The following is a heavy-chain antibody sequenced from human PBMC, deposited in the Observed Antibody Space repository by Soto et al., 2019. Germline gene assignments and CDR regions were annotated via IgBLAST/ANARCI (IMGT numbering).Heavy chain of an antibody. Sequence: GGSLRLSCAASGFTFSSYAMTWVRQAPGKGLEWVSTISSGGGGIYYADSVKGRFTISRDNSKNTLYLQMNTLRAEDTATFYCAKGNRSAPPDCWGQGTLVTVSS. J-gene: IGHJ4*02. CDR2: ISSGGGGI. CDR1: GFTFSSYA. V-gene: IGHV3-23*01. CDR3: AKGNRSAPPDC.